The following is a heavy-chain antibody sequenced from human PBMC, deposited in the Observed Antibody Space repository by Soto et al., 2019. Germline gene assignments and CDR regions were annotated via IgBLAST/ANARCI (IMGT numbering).Heavy chain of an antibody. CDR2: IKHSGST. V-gene: IGHV4-34*01. D-gene: IGHD6-13*01. CDR1: GGSFSGYY. J-gene: IGHJ6*02. CDR3: ASSYGTSWSPYYYYGMDV. Sequence: SETLSLTCAVYGGSFSGYYWSWIRQTPGKGLEWIGEIKHSGSTNYNPSLKSRVTISGDTSKNQCSLKLSSVTAADTAVYYCASSYGTSWSPYYYYGMDVLGQRTTGTVSS.